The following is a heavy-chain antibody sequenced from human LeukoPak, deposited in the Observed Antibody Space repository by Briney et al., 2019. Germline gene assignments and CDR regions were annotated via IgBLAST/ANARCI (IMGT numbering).Heavy chain of an antibody. Sequence: GGSLTLSCAASGFSVSLNYMNWVRQAPGKGLEWVSILYSGSDTYYAGSVKGRFTISRDNSKNMLFLHMSNLRADDTAVYYCARVGDHFHWYLDLWGRGTLVTVSS. CDR2: LYSGSDT. V-gene: IGHV3-53*01. CDR1: GFSVSLNY. D-gene: IGHD3-10*01. J-gene: IGHJ2*01. CDR3: ARVGDHFHWYLDL.